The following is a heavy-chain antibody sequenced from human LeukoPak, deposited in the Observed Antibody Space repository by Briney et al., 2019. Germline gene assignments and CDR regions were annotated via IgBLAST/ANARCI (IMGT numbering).Heavy chain of an antibody. V-gene: IGHV3-48*03. D-gene: IGHD1-1*01. CDR1: GFAFSSFE. CDR2: MSSTGDDV. Sequence: GGSLRLSSVGSGFAFSSFELNWVRQAPGKGLEWIAHMSSTGDDVHYADSLMGRFTISRDNAKNSLYLQIHSLRAEDTAVYYCARDGTVDKKGWVYFDHWRQGALVTVSS. J-gene: IGHJ4*02. CDR3: ARDGTVDKKGWVYFDH.